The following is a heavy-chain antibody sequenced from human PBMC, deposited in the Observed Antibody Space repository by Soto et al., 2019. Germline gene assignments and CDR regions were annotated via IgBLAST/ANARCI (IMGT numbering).Heavy chain of an antibody. V-gene: IGHV4-59*01. CDR1: GGSISSYY. J-gene: IGHJ4*02. CDR2: IYYSGST. D-gene: IGHD3-9*01. Sequence: NPSETLSLTCTVSGGSISSYYWSWIRQPPGKGLEWIGYIYYSGSTNYNPSLKSRVTISVDTSKNQFSLKLSSVTAADTAVYYCARAGLVPLNFDWSPPRSFDYWGQGTLVTVSS. CDR3: ARAGLVPLNFDWSPPRSFDY.